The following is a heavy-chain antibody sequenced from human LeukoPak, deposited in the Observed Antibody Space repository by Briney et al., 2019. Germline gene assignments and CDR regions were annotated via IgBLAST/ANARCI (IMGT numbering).Heavy chain of an antibody. CDR3: ARGDSSGYYYYYFDY. D-gene: IGHD3-22*01. Sequence: PGGSLRLSCAASGFTFSSYGMHWVRQAPGKGLEWVAVIWYDGSNKYYADSVKGRFTISRDNSKNTLYLQMNSLRAEDTAVYYCARGDSSGYYYYYFDYWGQGTLVTVSS. CDR1: GFTFSSYG. J-gene: IGHJ4*02. CDR2: IWYDGSNK. V-gene: IGHV3-33*08.